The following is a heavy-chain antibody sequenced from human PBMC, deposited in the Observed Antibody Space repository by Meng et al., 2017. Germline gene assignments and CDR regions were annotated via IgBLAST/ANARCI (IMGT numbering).Heavy chain of an antibody. CDR2: INAGNSDT. V-gene: IGHV1-3*01. Sequence: GQLVQSGAEVKKPGAPVKVSCKASGYTFTTYAIHCVRQAPGQRLEWMGWINAGNSDTKYSQKLQGRVTITRDTSASTVYMEVSSLRSEDTGVYYCARAIAVSGTGRFDYWGQGTLVTVSS. CDR1: GYTFTTYA. CDR3: ARAIAVSGTGRFDY. J-gene: IGHJ4*02. D-gene: IGHD6-19*01.